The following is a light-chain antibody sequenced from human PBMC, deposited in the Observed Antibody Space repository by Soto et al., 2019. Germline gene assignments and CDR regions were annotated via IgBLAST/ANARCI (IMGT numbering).Light chain of an antibody. J-gene: IGLJ1*01. CDR1: TSNIGSNY. Sequence: QSLLTQPPSASGTPGRGVTISCSGSTSNIGSNYVYWYQQLPGTAPKLLIYRNNQRPSGVPDRFSGSKSGTSASLAISGLRSDDEADYFCATWDDSLNGFYVCGTGTKVTVL. V-gene: IGLV1-47*01. CDR2: RNN. CDR3: ATWDDSLNGFYV.